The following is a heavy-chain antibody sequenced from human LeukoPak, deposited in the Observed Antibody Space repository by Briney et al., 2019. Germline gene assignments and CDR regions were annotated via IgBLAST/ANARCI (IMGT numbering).Heavy chain of an antibody. CDR3: ARDLGMYYFDY. J-gene: IGHJ4*02. CDR1: GGTFSSYA. Sequence: GASVTVSCKASGGTFSSYAISWVRQAPGQGLEWMGGIIPIFGTANYAQKFQGRVTITADESTSTAYMELSSLRSEDTAVYYCARDLGMYYFDYWGQGTLVTVSS. V-gene: IGHV1-69*13. CDR2: IIPIFGTA.